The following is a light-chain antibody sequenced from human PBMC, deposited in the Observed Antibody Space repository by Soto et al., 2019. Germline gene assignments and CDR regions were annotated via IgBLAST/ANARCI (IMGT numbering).Light chain of an antibody. V-gene: IGKV3-20*01. CDR3: EQYVSSVT. J-gene: IGKJ1*01. Sequence: EIVLTQSPGSLSLSPGERATLSCRASQSVDSSFFAWYQQKPGQAPRLLIYGASNRATGIPDRFSGSGSGTDFTLTISMLEPEDFAVYYGEQYVSSVTFGQGTKVEIK. CDR1: QSVDSSF. CDR2: GAS.